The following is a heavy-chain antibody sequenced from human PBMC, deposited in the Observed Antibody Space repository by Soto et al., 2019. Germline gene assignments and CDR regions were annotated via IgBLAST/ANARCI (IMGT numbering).Heavy chain of an antibody. CDR1: GGSINNYY. CDR2: IYYSGST. Sequence: PSETLSLTCTVSGGSINNYYWSWIRQPPGKGLEWIGYIYYSGSTNYNPSLKSRVTMSVDTSKNQFSLKLNSVTAADTAVYYCARHGYSLGAAPLVGFDYWGQGTLVTVSS. J-gene: IGHJ4*02. V-gene: IGHV4-59*08. D-gene: IGHD3-16*01. CDR3: ARHGYSLGAAPLVGFDY.